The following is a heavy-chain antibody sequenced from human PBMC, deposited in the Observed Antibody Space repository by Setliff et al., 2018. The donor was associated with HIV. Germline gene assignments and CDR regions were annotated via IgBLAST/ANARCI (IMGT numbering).Heavy chain of an antibody. V-gene: IGHV4-34*01. CDR1: GGSFSGYY. J-gene: IGHJ5*02. D-gene: IGHD3-10*01. CDR3: ARRPISPYTLTTGMLDP. Sequence: SETLSLTCGVYGGSFSGYYWTWIRQPPGKGLQWIGEINEGGNTNYDPSLKSRVTMSVDTSKNQISLRLISLTAADTAVYYCARRPISPYTLTTGMLDPWGQGTPVTVSS. CDR2: INEGGNT.